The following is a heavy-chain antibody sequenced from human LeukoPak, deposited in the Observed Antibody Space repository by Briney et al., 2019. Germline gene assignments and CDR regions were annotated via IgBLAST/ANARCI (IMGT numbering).Heavy chain of an antibody. V-gene: IGHV4-39*01. CDR2: IYYSGST. CDR3: AGLLAGDHRDY. CDR1: GASISSTSYY. Sequence: SETLSLTCTVSGASISSTSYYWGWIRQPPGKGLEWIGSIYYSGSTYYNPSLKSRVTISVDTSKSQFSLKLSSVTAADTAVYYCAGLLAGDHRDYWGQGTLVTVSS. D-gene: IGHD3-16*01. J-gene: IGHJ4*02.